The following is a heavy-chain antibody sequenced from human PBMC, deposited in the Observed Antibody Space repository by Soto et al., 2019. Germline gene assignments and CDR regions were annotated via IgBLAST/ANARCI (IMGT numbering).Heavy chain of an antibody. CDR3: AREERKGIISWFDP. CDR2: IYYTGIT. J-gene: IGHJ5*02. V-gene: IGHV4-30-4*01. D-gene: IGHD2-21*01. CDR1: GGSVSGVDYF. Sequence: TVSGGSVSGVDYFWSWIRQSPGKGLEWIGYIYYTGITHLNPSLKSRLTMAVDTSKNEFSLKLTSVSAADTAVYFCAREERKGIISWFDPWGQGTPVTVS.